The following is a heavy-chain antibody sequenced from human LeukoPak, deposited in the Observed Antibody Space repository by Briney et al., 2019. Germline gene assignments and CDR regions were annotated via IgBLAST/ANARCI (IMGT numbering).Heavy chain of an antibody. J-gene: IGHJ4*02. Sequence: SVKVSCKASGGTFSSYAISWVRQAPGQGLEWMGGIIPIFGTANYAQEFQGRVTITTDESTSTAYMELSSLRSEDTAVYYCARDRRDGYNSPFDYWGQGTLVTVSS. V-gene: IGHV1-69*05. CDR3: ARDRRDGYNSPFDY. D-gene: IGHD5-24*01. CDR1: GGTFSSYA. CDR2: IIPIFGTA.